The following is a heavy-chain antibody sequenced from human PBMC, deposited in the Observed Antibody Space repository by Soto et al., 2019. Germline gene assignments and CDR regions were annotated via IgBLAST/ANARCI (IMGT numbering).Heavy chain of an antibody. V-gene: IGHV3-30*18. CDR2: ISYDGSNK. J-gene: IGHJ6*02. D-gene: IGHD6-13*01. Sequence: QVQLVESGGGVVQPGRSLRLSCAASGFTFSSYGMHWVRQAPGKGLEWVAVISYDGSNKYYADSVKGRFTISRDNSKNTLYLQMNSLRAEVTAVYYCAKSSHSSSWYSADYYYGMDVWGQGTTVTVSS. CDR3: AKSSHSSSWYSADYYYGMDV. CDR1: GFTFSSYG.